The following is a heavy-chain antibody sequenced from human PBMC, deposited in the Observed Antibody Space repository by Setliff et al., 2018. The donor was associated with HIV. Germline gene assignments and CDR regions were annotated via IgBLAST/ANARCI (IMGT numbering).Heavy chain of an antibody. CDR1: GGSISSGSYY. Sequence: PSETLSLTCTVSGGSISSGSYYWSWIRQPAGKGLEWIGHIYTSGSTNYNPSLKSRVTISVDTSTNQFSLELSSVTAADTAVYYCARGRRSSGWYVYHWGQGTLVTVSS. V-gene: IGHV4-61*09. CDR2: IYTSGST. CDR3: ARGRRSSGWYVYH. J-gene: IGHJ4*02. D-gene: IGHD6-19*01.